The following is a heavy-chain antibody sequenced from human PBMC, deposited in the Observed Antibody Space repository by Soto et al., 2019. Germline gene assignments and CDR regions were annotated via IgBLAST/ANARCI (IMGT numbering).Heavy chain of an antibody. CDR2: IYKSTTT. J-gene: IGHJ5*01. CDR1: GDSISTVDYF. Sequence: SETLSLTCSVSGDSISTVDYFWAWIRQPPGQALEYIGYIYKSTTTYYNPSFESRVAISLDTSKSQFSLNVTSVTAADTAVYFCARGRYCLTGRCLPNWFDSWGQGTLVTVSS. V-gene: IGHV4-30-4*01. D-gene: IGHD2-15*01. CDR3: ARGRYCLTGRCLPNWFDS.